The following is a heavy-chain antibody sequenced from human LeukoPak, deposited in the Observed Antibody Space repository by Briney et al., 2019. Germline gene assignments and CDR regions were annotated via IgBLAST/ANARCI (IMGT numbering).Heavy chain of an antibody. V-gene: IGHV3-21*01. J-gene: IGHJ4*02. CDR3: TRDLSATARAYDY. D-gene: IGHD1-26*01. Sequence: GGSLRLSCAASGFILSDYNMNWVRQAPGKGLEWVSFIAISGTYITYADSVKGRFTISRDNAKNSLYLQMNSLRAEDTAVYYCTRDLSATARAYDYWGQGTLVTVSS. CDR1: GFILSDYN. CDR2: IAISGTYI.